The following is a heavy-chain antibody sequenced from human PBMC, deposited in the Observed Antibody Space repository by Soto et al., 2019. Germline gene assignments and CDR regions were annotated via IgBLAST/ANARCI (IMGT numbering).Heavy chain of an antibody. CDR3: GGDVTANYYDSTYSYQAMDV. D-gene: IGHD3-22*01. CDR1: GGSFTGHA. Sequence: SVKVSCKASGGSFTGHAISWVRQAPGQGLEWMGVIVPFFKGTNYAQKFQGRLTITADDSMTTVYMDLYGLTSDDTAVYYCGGDVTANYYDSTYSYQAMDVWGQGNTVTVSS. V-gene: IGHV1-69*13. CDR2: IVPFFKGT. J-gene: IGHJ6*02.